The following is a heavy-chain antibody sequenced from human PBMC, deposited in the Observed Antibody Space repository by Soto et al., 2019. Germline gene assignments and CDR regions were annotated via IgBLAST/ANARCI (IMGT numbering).Heavy chain of an antibody. J-gene: IGHJ1*01. V-gene: IGHV3-7*01. D-gene: IGHD2-21*02. CDR1: GFSFSNYW. CDR3: ARRELVSCGGDCYSKYFQY. CDR2: IKNDGSDK. Sequence: GGSLRLSCAASGFSFSNYWMTWVRQAPGKGLEWVANIKNDGSDKYYGASVKGRFTISRDNAKNSLYLQMDSLRAEDTAVYYCARRELVSCGGDCYSKYFQYWGQGTLVTVSS.